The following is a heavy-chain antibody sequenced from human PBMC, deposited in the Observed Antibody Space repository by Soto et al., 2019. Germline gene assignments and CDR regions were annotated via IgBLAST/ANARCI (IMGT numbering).Heavy chain of an antibody. J-gene: IGHJ6*02. Sequence: QVQLVQSGAEVKKPGSSVKVSCKASGGTFSSYTISWVRQAPGQGLEWMGGIIPMFGTGNYAQKFQGRVTITADESTNTADMERSSLRSEDTAVYYCARRYCISPSCHYYGLDVWGQGTTVTVSS. CDR3: ARRYCISPSCHYYGLDV. CDR1: GGTFSSYT. CDR2: IIPMFGTG. D-gene: IGHD2-2*01. V-gene: IGHV1-69*12.